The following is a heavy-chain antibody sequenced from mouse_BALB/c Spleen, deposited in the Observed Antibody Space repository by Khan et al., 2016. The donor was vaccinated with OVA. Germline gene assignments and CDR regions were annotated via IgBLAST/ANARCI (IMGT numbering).Heavy chain of an antibody. CDR3: ARRGYDYGRGAWFAY. Sequence: QVQLKESGPGLVQPSQSLSITCTVSGFSLTNYSVHWVRQSPGKGLEWLGIIWSDGSTDYNAAFISRLSISKDNSRSQVFFKMNSLQPNDTAIYYCARRGYDYGRGAWFAYWGQGTLVTVSA. CDR1: GFSLTNYS. D-gene: IGHD2-4*01. CDR2: IWSDGST. V-gene: IGHV2-2*02. J-gene: IGHJ3*01.